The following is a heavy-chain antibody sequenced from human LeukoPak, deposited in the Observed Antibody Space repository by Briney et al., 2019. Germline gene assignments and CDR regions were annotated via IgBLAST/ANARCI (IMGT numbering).Heavy chain of an antibody. Sequence: PGGSLRLSCAASGFTFSSYSMNWVRQAPGKGLEWVSSISSSSSSYIYYADSVKGRFTISRDNAKNSLYLQMNSLRAEDTAVYYCAREPRGYSYGSDYWGQGTPVTVSS. CDR2: ISSSSSSYI. D-gene: IGHD5-18*01. CDR1: GFTFSSYS. V-gene: IGHV3-21*01. CDR3: AREPRGYSYGSDY. J-gene: IGHJ4*02.